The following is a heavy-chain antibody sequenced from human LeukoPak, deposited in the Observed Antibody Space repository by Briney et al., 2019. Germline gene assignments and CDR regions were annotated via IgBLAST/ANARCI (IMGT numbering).Heavy chain of an antibody. Sequence: GGSLRLSCVASGLTFIDYAMSWVRQAPGKGVEWVSTIDANGANTWYAGSVNGRFTISRDTSKNTLSLLMNSLRADDTALYYCATELSVGTSLHYVYWGQGILVTVSS. CDR2: IDANGANT. CDR3: ATELSVGTSLHYVY. V-gene: IGHV3-23*01. D-gene: IGHD3-16*01. J-gene: IGHJ4*02. CDR1: GLTFIDYA.